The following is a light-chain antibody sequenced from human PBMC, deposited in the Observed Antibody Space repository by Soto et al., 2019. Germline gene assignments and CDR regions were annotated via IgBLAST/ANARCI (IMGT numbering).Light chain of an antibody. J-gene: IGKJ1*01. Sequence: IVLTQSPGTLSLSPGEITTLSFRASQSISRYLAWYQQKPGQGPRLLIYGASSRATGTPDRFSGSGSGTDFTLTINRLEPEDFALYYCQQYGSSPPTFGQGTKVDI. CDR3: QQYGSSPPT. V-gene: IGKV3-20*01. CDR1: QSISRY. CDR2: GAS.